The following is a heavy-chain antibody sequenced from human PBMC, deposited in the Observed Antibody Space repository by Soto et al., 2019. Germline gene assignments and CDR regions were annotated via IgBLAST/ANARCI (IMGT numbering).Heavy chain of an antibody. CDR1: GFTFGTHA. J-gene: IGHJ4*02. CDR3: ARDISGSYSYFDY. Sequence: PEGSLILSCADSGFTFGTHAMSWVRQAPGKGLEWVSSISSGGTTTFYAASVKGRFTISRDNAKNSLYLQMNSLRDEDTAVYYCARDISGSYSYFDYWGQGTLVTVSS. CDR2: ISSGGTTT. V-gene: IGHV3-48*02. D-gene: IGHD1-26*01.